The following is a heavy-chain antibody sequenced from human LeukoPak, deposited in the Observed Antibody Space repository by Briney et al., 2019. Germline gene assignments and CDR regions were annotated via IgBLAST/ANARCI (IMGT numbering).Heavy chain of an antibody. CDR3: ARFYGSGTFDY. J-gene: IGHJ4*02. CDR1: GFIFSGSS. CDR2: IGTKANNYAT. Sequence: GGSLRLSCAASGFIFSGSSIHWVRQASGKGLEWGGRIGTKANNYATTHAASVRGRFTISRDDPKNTAYLQMNSLKTEDTAVYYCARFYGSGTFDYWGQGTLVTVSS. V-gene: IGHV3-73*01. D-gene: IGHD3-10*01.